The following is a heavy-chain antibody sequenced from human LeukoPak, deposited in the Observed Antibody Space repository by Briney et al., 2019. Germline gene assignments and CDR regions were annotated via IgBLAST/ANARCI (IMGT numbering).Heavy chain of an antibody. D-gene: IGHD6-13*01. CDR1: GFTFSSYA. V-gene: IGHV3-23*01. Sequence: GRSLRLSCAASGFTFSSYAMHWVRQAPGKGLEWVSAISGSGGSTYYADSVKGRFTISRDNSKNTLYLQMNSLRAEDTAVYYCAKGGSSWYLAYMDVWGKGTTVTISS. CDR2: ISGSGGST. J-gene: IGHJ6*03. CDR3: AKGGSSWYLAYMDV.